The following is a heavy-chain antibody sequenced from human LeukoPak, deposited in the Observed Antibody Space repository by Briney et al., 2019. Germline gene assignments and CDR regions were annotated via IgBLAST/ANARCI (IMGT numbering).Heavy chain of an antibody. J-gene: IGHJ6*02. CDR2: ISFDGSNK. Sequence: GGSLRLSCAASRFTFSNYALHWVPQAPGKGLEWVAVISFDGSNKYYADSVMGRFTISRDNSKNTLYLQMNSLRAEDTAVYYCARDSGSYAVAYNNYGMDVWGQGTTVTVSS. D-gene: IGHD1-26*01. CDR1: RFTFSNYA. CDR3: ARDSGSYAVAYNNYGMDV. V-gene: IGHV3-30-3*01.